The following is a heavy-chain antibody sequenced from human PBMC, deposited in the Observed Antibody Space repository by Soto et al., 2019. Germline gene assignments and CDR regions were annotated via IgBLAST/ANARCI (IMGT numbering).Heavy chain of an antibody. Sequence: ASVKVSCKASGGTFSSYAISWVRQAPGQSLEWMGWINGGTGQTKHSQRFQGRVNITRDTSASTAYMELSNLRSEDTAVYYCARGKGMEENYYYYGLDIWGQGTTVTVSS. D-gene: IGHD1-1*01. CDR3: ARGKGMEENYYYYGLDI. V-gene: IGHV1-3*01. J-gene: IGHJ6*02. CDR1: GGTFSSYA. CDR2: INGGTGQT.